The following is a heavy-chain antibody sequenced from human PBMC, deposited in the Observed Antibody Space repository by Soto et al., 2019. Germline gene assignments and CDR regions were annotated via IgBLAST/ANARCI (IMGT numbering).Heavy chain of an antibody. D-gene: IGHD3-10*01. CDR3: ARTTAVRNTIRYRYFYDY. V-gene: IGHV4-61*01. Sequence: PSETLSLTCSVSGGSVSNKTYYCCLLRQPPGKRLEWIGTVYYSGTTYYNPSLKSRVTISVDLSKNQFSLRLSSVTTADTAVYYCARTTAVRNTIRYRYFYDYWGQGTLVTVSS. CDR1: GGSVSNKTYY. J-gene: IGHJ4*02. CDR2: VYYSGTT.